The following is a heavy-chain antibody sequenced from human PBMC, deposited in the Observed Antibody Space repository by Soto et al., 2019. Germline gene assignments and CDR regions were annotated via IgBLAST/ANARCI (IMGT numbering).Heavy chain of an antibody. CDR3: ARDYLEGWELRSWFDP. V-gene: IGHV1-69*13. D-gene: IGHD1-26*01. CDR1: GGTFSSYA. CDR2: IIPIFGTA. J-gene: IGHJ5*02. Sequence: SVKVSCKASGGTFSSYAISWVRQAPGQGLEWMGGIIPIFGTANYAQKFQGRVTITADESTSTAYMELSSLRSEDTAVYYCARDYLEGWELRSWFDPWGQGTLVTVSS.